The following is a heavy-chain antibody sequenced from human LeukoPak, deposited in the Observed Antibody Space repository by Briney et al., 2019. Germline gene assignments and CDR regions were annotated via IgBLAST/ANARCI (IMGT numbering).Heavy chain of an antibody. Sequence: SETLSLTCAVSGGSISSGGYSWSWIRQPPGKGLEWIGYIYYSGNTYYYPSLRSRVSISVDTSKNQLSLKLNSVTAADTAVYFCARGDYGDYHDAFDIWGQGTMVTVSS. D-gene: IGHD4-17*01. V-gene: IGHV4-30-4*07. CDR2: IYYSGNT. CDR1: GGSISSGGYS. J-gene: IGHJ3*02. CDR3: ARGDYGDYHDAFDI.